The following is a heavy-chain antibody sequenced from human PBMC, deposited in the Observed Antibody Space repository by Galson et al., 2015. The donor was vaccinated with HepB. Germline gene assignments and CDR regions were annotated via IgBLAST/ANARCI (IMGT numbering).Heavy chain of an antibody. Sequence: SVKVSCKASGYTFTSYGISWVRQAPGQGLEWMGWISAYNGNTNYAQKLQGRVTMTTDTSTSTAYMELRSLRSDDTAVYYCARSRMATGYYYYMDVWGKGTTVTVSS. V-gene: IGHV1-18*01. D-gene: IGHD5-12*01. CDR3: ARSRMATGYYYYMDV. CDR1: GYTFTSYG. J-gene: IGHJ6*03. CDR2: ISAYNGNT.